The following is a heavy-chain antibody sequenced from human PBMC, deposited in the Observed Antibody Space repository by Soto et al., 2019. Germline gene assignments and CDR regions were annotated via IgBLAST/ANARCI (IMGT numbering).Heavy chain of an antibody. J-gene: IGHJ4*02. CDR3: ARDQRQQHVFDF. CDR1: GYSFINYG. D-gene: IGHD1-1*01. V-gene: IGHV1-18*01. Sequence: AASVKVSCKTSGYSFINYGITWVRQAPGQGLEWMGWINTYTGDTNYAQRFQDRVTLTTDTATSSAYMELRGLRSEDTAVYYCARDQRQQHVFDFWGQGTLVTVSS. CDR2: INTYTGDT.